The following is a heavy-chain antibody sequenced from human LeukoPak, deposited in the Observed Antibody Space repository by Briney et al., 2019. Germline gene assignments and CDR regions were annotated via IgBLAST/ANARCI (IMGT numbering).Heavy chain of an antibody. Sequence: SETLSLTCAVYGGSFSGYYWSWIRQPPGKGLEWIGEINHSGSTNYNPSLKSRVTISVDTSKNQFSPKLSSVTAADTAVYYCARVVGDYQGQSDYWGQGTLVTVSS. V-gene: IGHV4-34*01. CDR2: INHSGST. CDR3: ARVVGDYQGQSDY. J-gene: IGHJ4*02. CDR1: GGSFSGYY. D-gene: IGHD4-17*01.